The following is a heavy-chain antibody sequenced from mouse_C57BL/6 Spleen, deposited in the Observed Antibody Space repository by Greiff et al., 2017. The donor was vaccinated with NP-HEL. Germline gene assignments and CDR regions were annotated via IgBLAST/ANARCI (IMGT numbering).Heavy chain of an antibody. CDR2: ICPGGST. J-gene: IGHJ4*01. CDR1: GFSLTSYG. D-gene: IGHD2-2*01. Sequence: VQLQQSGPGLVQPSQTLSITCTASGFSLTSYGVHWVRQSPGQGLEWLGVICPGGSTDYNAAFISRLTISKDNSKSQVFFKMNSLQADDTAIYYCARWHGYDGYAMDYWGQGTSVTVSS. CDR3: ARWHGYDGYAMDY. V-gene: IGHV2-2*01.